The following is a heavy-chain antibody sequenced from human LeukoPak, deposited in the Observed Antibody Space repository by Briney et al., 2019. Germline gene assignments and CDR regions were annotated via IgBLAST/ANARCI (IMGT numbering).Heavy chain of an antibody. D-gene: IGHD2-2*01. Sequence: ASVKVSSTASGYTFTSYGISWVRQAPGQGLEWMGWISAYNGNTNYAQKLQGRVTMTTDTSTSTAYMELRSLRSDDTAVYYCARGSYCSSTSCYAGSHYGMDVWGQGTTVTVSS. V-gene: IGHV1-18*01. CDR2: ISAYNGNT. CDR1: GYTFTSYG. CDR3: ARGSYCSSTSCYAGSHYGMDV. J-gene: IGHJ6*02.